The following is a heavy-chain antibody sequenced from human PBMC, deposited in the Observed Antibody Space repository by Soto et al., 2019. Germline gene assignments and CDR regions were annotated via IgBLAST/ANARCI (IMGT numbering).Heavy chain of an antibody. D-gene: IGHD3-16*01. CDR1: GFTFSSYA. J-gene: IGHJ3*02. CDR3: ERDGDVEMATLTFSGAFDI. CDR2: ISYDGSNK. Sequence: QVQLVESGGGVVQPGRSLRLSCAASGFTFSSYAMHWVRQAPGKGLEWVAVISYDGSNKYYADSVKGRFTISRDNSKNTLYLQMNSLRAEDTAVYYCERDGDVEMATLTFSGAFDIWGQGTMVTVSS. V-gene: IGHV3-30-3*01.